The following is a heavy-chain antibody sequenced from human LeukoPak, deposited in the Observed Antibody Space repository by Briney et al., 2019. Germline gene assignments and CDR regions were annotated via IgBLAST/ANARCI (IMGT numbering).Heavy chain of an antibody. CDR3: ARDLSRTYTVDY. Sequence: GGSLRLSCAASGFTFSAYGMHWVRQAPGKGLEWLAFVSYDGKINSHADFVKGRFIISRDNSKNTLYLQMNSLRAEDTAVYFCARDLSRTYTVDYWGQGTLVTVSS. V-gene: IGHV3-30*05. D-gene: IGHD2-2*02. CDR1: GFTFSAYG. J-gene: IGHJ4*02. CDR2: VSYDGKIN.